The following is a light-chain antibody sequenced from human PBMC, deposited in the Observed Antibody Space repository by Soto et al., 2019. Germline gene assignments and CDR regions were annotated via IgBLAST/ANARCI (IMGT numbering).Light chain of an antibody. Sequence: DILMTQSPSTLSASVGDRVTITCRASQTVNSWLAWYQQKPGKAPRLLIYRPSNLENGDPSRFSGSGSGTEFTLTISSLQPDDFATYYCQQYDSIPYTFGQGTKLE. CDR3: QQYDSIPYT. CDR2: RPS. V-gene: IGKV1-5*03. J-gene: IGKJ2*01. CDR1: QTVNSW.